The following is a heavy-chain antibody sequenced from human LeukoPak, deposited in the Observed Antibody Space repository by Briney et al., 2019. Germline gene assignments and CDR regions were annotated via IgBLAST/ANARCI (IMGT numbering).Heavy chain of an antibody. Sequence: SETLSLTCAVSGGSISSGGYSWSWIRQPPGKGLEWIGYIYHSGSTYYNPSLKSRVTISVDTSKNQFSLKLSSVTAADTAVYYCAREELIVGATGVDYWGQGTLVTVSS. J-gene: IGHJ4*02. D-gene: IGHD1-26*01. CDR3: AREELIVGATGVDY. CDR2: IYHSGST. V-gene: IGHV4-30-2*01. CDR1: GGSISSGGYS.